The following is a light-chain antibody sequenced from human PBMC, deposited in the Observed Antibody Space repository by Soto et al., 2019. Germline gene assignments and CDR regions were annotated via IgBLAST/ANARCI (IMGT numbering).Light chain of an antibody. Sequence: QSVLTQPPSASGSPGQSITISCTGTSSDIGAYDYVSWYQQHPGKVPKLIIHEVTRRPSGVPDRFSASKSGNTASLTVSGLQAEDEADYYCSSYTSSSTLFGGGTKLTVL. CDR1: SSDIGAYDY. CDR3: SSYTSSSTL. V-gene: IGLV2-8*01. CDR2: EVT. J-gene: IGLJ2*01.